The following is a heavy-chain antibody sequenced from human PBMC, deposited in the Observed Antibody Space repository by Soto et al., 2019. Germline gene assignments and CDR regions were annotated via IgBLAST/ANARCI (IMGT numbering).Heavy chain of an antibody. CDR1: RFTFSDYY. Sequence: QVQLVESGGGLVKPGGSLRLSCAASRFTFSDYYMSWIRQAPGKALESVSYISGSSTYTYYADSVRGRFTISRDNAKNSLYLQMNSLRAEDTAIYYCARSRYGDFLDYWGQGTLVTVSS. J-gene: IGHJ4*02. CDR3: ARSRYGDFLDY. V-gene: IGHV3-11*06. CDR2: ISGSSTYT. D-gene: IGHD4-17*01.